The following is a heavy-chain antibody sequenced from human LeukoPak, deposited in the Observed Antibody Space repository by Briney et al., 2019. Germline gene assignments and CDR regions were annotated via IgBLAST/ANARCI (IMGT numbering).Heavy chain of an antibody. CDR2: IIPILGIA. J-gene: IGHJ4*02. V-gene: IGHV1-69*04. CDR3: AKAGGYNWNYDFDY. Sequence: ASVKVSCKASGGTFSSYAISWVRQAPGQGLEWMGRIIPILGIANYAQKFQGRVTITADKSTSTAYMELSSLRAEDTALYYCAKAGGYNWNYDFDYWGQGTLVTVSS. D-gene: IGHD1-7*01. CDR1: GGTFSSYA.